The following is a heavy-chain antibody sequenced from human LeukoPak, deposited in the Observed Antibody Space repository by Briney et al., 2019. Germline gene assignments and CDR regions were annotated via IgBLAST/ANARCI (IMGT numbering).Heavy chain of an antibody. CDR3: ASGAMIVDFDY. CDR1: GGSISSSNW. D-gene: IGHD3-22*01. J-gene: IGHJ4*02. CDR2: IYHSGST. V-gene: IGHV4-4*02. Sequence: SGTLSLTCAVSGGSISSSNWWSWVRQPPGKGLEWIGEIYHSGSTNYNPSLKSRVTISVDTSKNQFSLKLSSVTAADTAVYYCASGAMIVDFDYWGQGTLVTVSS.